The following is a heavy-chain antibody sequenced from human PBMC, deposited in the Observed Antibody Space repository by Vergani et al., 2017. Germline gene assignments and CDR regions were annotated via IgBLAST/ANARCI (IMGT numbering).Heavy chain of an antibody. V-gene: IGHV1-69*11. CDR1: GGTFSSYA. CDR2: IIPSLATT. Sequence: QVQLVQSGAEVKKPGSSVKVSCKASGGTFSSYALNWVRQAPGQGLEWMGSIIPSLATTIYAQKFQGRVTITADESTSTAYMGLSSLKSEDTAVFYCARDRGGGVGGWGRAGDYWGQGTLVTVSS. J-gene: IGHJ4*02. CDR3: ARDRGGGVGGWGRAGDY. D-gene: IGHD3-16*01.